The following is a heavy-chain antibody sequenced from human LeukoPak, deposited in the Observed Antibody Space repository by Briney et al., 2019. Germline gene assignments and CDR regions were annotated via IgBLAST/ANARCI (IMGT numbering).Heavy chain of an antibody. Sequence: GGSLRLSCAASGFNFSRNWMNWVRQAPGKGLEWVSGISPSGGITYYTDSVKGRFTISRDNSKNTQSLQMNSLRAEDTAVYYCAKDDDWGRYKHWGQGTLVTVSS. CDR1: GFNFSRNW. D-gene: IGHD3-16*01. CDR2: ISPSGGIT. CDR3: AKDDDWGRYKH. J-gene: IGHJ1*01. V-gene: IGHV3-23*01.